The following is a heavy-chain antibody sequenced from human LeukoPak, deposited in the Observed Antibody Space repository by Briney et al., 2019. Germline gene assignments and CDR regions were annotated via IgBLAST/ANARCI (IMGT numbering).Heavy chain of an antibody. CDR3: AREGQWGYGLHPYSWFDP. V-gene: IGHV4-30-4*01. J-gene: IGHJ5*02. Sequence: PSETLSLTCTVSGGSISSGDYYWSWIRQPPGKGLEWIGYIYYSGSTYYNPSLKSRVTISVDTSKNQFPLKPSSVTAADTAVYYCAREGQWGYGLHPYSWFDPWGQGTLVTVSS. D-gene: IGHD5-24*01. CDR1: GGSISSGDYY. CDR2: IYYSGST.